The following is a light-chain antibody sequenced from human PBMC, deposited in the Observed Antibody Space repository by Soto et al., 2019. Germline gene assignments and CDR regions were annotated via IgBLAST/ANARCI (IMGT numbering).Light chain of an antibody. CDR3: QQRNVWPPVT. V-gene: IGKV3-15*01. Sequence: EIVMTQSPATLSVSPGERATLSCRASQSVSSNLAWYQQKPGQAPRLLIYSASTRATDIPVRFSGSGSGTEFTLTISSLQSEDFAVYYCQQRNVWPPVTFGQGTRLEIK. CDR1: QSVSSN. J-gene: IGKJ5*01. CDR2: SAS.